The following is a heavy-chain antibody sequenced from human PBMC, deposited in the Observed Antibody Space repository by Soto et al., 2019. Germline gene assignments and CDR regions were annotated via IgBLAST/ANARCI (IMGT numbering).Heavy chain of an antibody. CDR2: MNPNSGNT. CDR1: GYTFTSYD. J-gene: IGHJ6*02. CDR3: ARDSNIAARRYYYFYGMDV. D-gene: IGHD6-6*01. V-gene: IGHV1-8*01. Sequence: ASVKVSCKASGYTFTSYDINWVRQATGQGLEWMGWMNPNSGNTGYAQKFQGRVTMTMNTSISTAYMELSSLRAEDTAVYYCARDSNIAARRYYYFYGMDVWGQGTTVTVSS.